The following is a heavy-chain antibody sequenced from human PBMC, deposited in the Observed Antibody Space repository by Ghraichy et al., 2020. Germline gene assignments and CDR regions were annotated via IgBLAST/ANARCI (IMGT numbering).Heavy chain of an antibody. CDR2: INHSGST. V-gene: IGHV4-34*01. D-gene: IGHD3-22*01. J-gene: IGHJ6*02. CDR3: ARSFRNYYDSSGYRPDYYYGMDV. Sequence: SETLSLTCAVYGGSFSGYYWSWIRQPPGKGLEWIGEINHSGSTNYNPSLKSRVTISVDTSKNQFSLKLSSVTAADTAVYYCARSFRNYYDSSGYRPDYYYGMDVWGQGTTVTVSS. CDR1: GGSFSGYY.